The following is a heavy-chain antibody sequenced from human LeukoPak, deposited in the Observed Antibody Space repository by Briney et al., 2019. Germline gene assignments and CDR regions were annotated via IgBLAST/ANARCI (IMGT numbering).Heavy chain of an antibody. Sequence: SETLSLTCTVSGGSISSSSYYWGWIRQPPGKGLEWIGSIYYSGSTYYNPSLKSRVTISVDTSKNQSSLKLSSVTAADTAVYYCARVRGSYKILNWFDPWGQGTLVTVSS. CDR2: IYYSGST. J-gene: IGHJ5*02. CDR3: ARVRGSYKILNWFDP. CDR1: GGSISSSSYY. V-gene: IGHV4-39*07. D-gene: IGHD1-26*01.